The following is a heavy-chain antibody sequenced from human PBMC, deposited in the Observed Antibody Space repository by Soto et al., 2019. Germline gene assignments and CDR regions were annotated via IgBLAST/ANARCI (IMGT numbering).Heavy chain of an antibody. V-gene: IGHV4-61*01. CDR3: ARDTSTRFLVDYYGMDV. J-gene: IGHJ6*02. CDR2: IYYSGST. D-gene: IGHD3-3*01. CDR1: GGSVSSDKYY. Sequence: PSETLSLTCTVSGGSVSSDKYYWTWIRQPPGKGLEWLGYIYYSGSTNYNPSLKSRVTMSVDTSKNQFSLNLSSVTAADTAVYYCARDTSTRFLVDYYGMDVWGQGTTVTVSS.